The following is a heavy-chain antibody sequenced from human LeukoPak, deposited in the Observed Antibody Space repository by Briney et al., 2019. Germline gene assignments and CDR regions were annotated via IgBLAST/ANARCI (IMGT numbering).Heavy chain of an antibody. CDR3: ARLGVKWELGSHFDY. D-gene: IGHD1-26*01. J-gene: IGHJ4*02. V-gene: IGHV5-51*01. CDR1: GYSFTSYW. CDR2: IYPGDSDT. Sequence: GESLKISCKGSGYSFTSYWIGWVRQMPGKGLEWMGIIYPGDSDTRYSPSFQGQVTISADKSISTAYLQWSSLKASDTAMYYCARLGVKWELGSHFDYWGQGTLVTVSS.